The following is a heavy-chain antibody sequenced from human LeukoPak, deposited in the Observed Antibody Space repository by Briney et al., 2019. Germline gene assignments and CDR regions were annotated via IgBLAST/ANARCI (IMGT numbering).Heavy chain of an antibody. V-gene: IGHV4-59*01. J-gene: IGHJ6*03. CDR1: GDSISSYH. Sequence: PSETLSLTCTVSGDSISSYHWNWIRQPPGKGLEWIGYIYYSGSTNYNPSLKSRVTISVDTSKNQFSLKLSSVTATDTAVYYCARTPYGYYYYYYMDVWGKGTTVTVSS. D-gene: IGHD3-10*01. CDR2: IYYSGST. CDR3: ARTPYGYYYYYYMDV.